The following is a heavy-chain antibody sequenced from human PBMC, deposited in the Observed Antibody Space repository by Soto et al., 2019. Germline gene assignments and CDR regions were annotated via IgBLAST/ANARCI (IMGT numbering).Heavy chain of an antibody. D-gene: IGHD3-10*01. CDR3: VGDYGGLEGFDV. CDR1: VGSGFTFTDYA. V-gene: IGHV3-23*01. Sequence: EVQLLESGGGLVQPGGSLRLSCVASVGSGFTFTDYAMAWVRQAPEKGLEWVSGISGSDYRTYYADSVKGRFTISRDNSKNTLCLQMNSLRAEDTAIYYCVGDYGGLEGFDVWGQGTMVTVSS. CDR2: ISGSDYRT. J-gene: IGHJ3*01.